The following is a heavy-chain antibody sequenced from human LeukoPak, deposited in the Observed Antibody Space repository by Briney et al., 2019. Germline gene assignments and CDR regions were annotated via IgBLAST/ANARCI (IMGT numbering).Heavy chain of an antibody. CDR1: GYTFTSYY. J-gene: IGHJ4*02. D-gene: IGHD3-22*01. CDR3: ARPMKQKYYYDSSGYYLDY. V-gene: IGHV1-46*01. CDR2: INPSGGST. Sequence: GASVKVSCKASGYTFTSYYMHWVRQAPGQGLEWMGIINPSGGSTSYAQKFQGRVTMTRDTSISTAYMELSRLRSDDTAVYYCARPMKQKYYYDSSGYYLDYWGQGTLVTVSS.